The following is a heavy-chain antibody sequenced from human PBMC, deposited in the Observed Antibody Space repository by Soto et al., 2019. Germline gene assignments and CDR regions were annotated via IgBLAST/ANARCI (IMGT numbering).Heavy chain of an antibody. CDR3: AKGGPYSGYAPTSYFDY. CDR1: GFTFSSSA. V-gene: IGHV3-30*04. Sequence: QVQLVESGGGVVQPGRSLRLSCVASGFTFSSSAMHWVRQAPGTGLEWVAVISFDGRNEYYADSVKGRFTISRDNSKNSLYLQINSLKPEDTAVYYCAKGGPYSGYAPTSYFDYWGQGTLVNVSS. D-gene: IGHD5-12*01. CDR2: ISFDGRNE. J-gene: IGHJ4*02.